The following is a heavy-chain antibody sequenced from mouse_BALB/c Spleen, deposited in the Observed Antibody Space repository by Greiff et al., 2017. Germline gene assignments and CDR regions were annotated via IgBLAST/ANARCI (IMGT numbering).Heavy chain of an antibody. J-gene: IGHJ2*01. CDR1: GFTFSSFG. CDR3: AREKGYDYFDY. Sequence: EVKLVESGGGLVQPGGSRKLSCAASGFTFSSFGMHWVRQAPEKGLEWVAYISSGSSTIYYADTVKGRFTISRDNPKNTLFLQMTSLRSEDTAMYDCAREKGYDYFDYWGQGTTLTVSS. D-gene: IGHD2-2*01. V-gene: IGHV5-17*02. CDR2: ISSGSSTI.